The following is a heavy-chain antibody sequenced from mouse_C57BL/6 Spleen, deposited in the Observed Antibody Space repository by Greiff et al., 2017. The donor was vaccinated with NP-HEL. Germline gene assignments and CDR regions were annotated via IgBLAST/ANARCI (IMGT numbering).Heavy chain of an antibody. Sequence: EVKVEESGGGLVKPGGSLKLSCAASGFTFSSYAMSWVRQTPEKRLAWVATISDGGSYTYYPDNVKGRFTISRDNAKNNLYLQMSHLKSEDTAMYYCAREGYYGSFDYWGQGTTLTVSS. D-gene: IGHD1-1*01. V-gene: IGHV5-4*01. CDR1: GFTFSSYA. J-gene: IGHJ2*01. CDR3: AREGYYGSFDY. CDR2: ISDGGSYT.